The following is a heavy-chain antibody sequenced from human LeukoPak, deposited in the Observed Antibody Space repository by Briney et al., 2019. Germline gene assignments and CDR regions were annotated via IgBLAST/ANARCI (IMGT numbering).Heavy chain of an antibody. CDR2: IYPGDSDT. D-gene: IGHD6-6*01. CDR1: GYSFNTYW. V-gene: IGHV5-51*01. J-gene: IGHJ4*02. Sequence: GGSLKISCKGSGYSFNTYWIAWVRQMPGKGLEWVGIIYPGDSDTRYSPSFQGQVTISADKSIGTAYLQWSTLKASDTAMYYCARRVYSTSSGYVYWGQGTLVTVSS. CDR3: ARRVYSTSSGYVY.